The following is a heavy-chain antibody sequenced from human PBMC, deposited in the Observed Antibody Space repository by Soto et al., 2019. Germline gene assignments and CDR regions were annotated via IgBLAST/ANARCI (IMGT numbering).Heavy chain of an antibody. V-gene: IGHV3-30-3*01. CDR3: ARAVYFDWLLDYYYYYGMDV. D-gene: IGHD3-9*01. J-gene: IGHJ6*02. CDR1: GFTFSSYA. Sequence: GGSLRLSCAASGFTFSSYAMHWVRQAPGKGLEWVAVISYDGSNKYYADSVKGRFTISRDNSKNTLYLQMNSLRAEDTAVYYCARAVYFDWLLDYYYYYGMDVWGQGTTVTVSS. CDR2: ISYDGSNK.